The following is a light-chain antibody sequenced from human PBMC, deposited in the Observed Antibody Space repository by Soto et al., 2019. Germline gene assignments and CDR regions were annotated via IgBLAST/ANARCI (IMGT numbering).Light chain of an antibody. CDR3: QQYNNWPPWT. Sequence: EIVLTQSPATLSLSPGERATLSCRASQSIGNYLAWYQQKPGQSPRLLIYDASNRATGIPARFSGSGSGTDFTLTISSLQSEDFAVYYCQQYNNWPPWTFGQGTKVDIK. V-gene: IGKV3-11*01. J-gene: IGKJ1*01. CDR1: QSIGNY. CDR2: DAS.